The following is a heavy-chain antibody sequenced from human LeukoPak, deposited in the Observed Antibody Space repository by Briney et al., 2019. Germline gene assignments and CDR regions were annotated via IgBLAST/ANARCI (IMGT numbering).Heavy chain of an antibody. J-gene: IGHJ4*02. Sequence: SETLSLTCAVYGGSFSGYYWSWIRQPPGKGLEWIGEINHSGSTNYNPSLKSRVTISVDTSKNQFSLKLSSVTAADTAVYYCARGGWLYGGNLDYWGQGTLVTVSS. V-gene: IGHV4-34*01. CDR1: GGSFSGYY. CDR2: INHSGST. D-gene: IGHD4/OR15-4a*01. CDR3: ARGGWLYGGNLDY.